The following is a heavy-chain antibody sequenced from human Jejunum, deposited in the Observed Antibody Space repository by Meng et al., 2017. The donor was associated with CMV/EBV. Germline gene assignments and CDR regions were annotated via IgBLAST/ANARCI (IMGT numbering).Heavy chain of an antibody. D-gene: IGHD3-3*01. CDR3: ARDRRDDFWSGYYMETYYDFGMDV. J-gene: IGHJ6*02. V-gene: IGHV3-21*01. Sequence: WVRQAPGKGLEWVSSISSRSGYIYYADSVKGRFTVSRDNAKKSLYLYMNSLRAEDTAIYYCARDRRDDFWSGYYMETYYDFGMDVWGQGTTVTVSS. CDR2: ISSRSGYI.